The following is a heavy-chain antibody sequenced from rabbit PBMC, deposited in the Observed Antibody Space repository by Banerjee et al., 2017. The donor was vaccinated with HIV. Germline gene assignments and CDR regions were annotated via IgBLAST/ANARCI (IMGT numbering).Heavy chain of an antibody. D-gene: IGHD1-1*01. CDR2: IYDGDGST. V-gene: IGHV1S45*01. CDR3: ARERPNSRGDWDL. CDR1: GFTFSSYW. J-gene: IGHJ4*01. Sequence: QEQLEESGGDLVKPEGSLTLTCTASGFTFSSYWISWVRQAPGKGLEWIACIYDGDGSTDYASWAKGRFTISKTSSTTVTLQMTSLTAADTATYFCARERPNSRGDWDLWGPGTLVTVS.